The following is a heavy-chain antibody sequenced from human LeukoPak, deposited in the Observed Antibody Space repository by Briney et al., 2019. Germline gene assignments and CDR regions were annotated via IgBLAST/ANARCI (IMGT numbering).Heavy chain of an antibody. Sequence: ASVTVSCKASGYTFTSYGISWVRQAPGQGLEWMGWISAYNGNTNYAQKLQGRVTMTTDTSTSTAYMELRSLRSDDTAVYYCARDRRGSYYDSSGYYPTESDYWGQGTLVTVSS. CDR1: GYTFTSYG. CDR2: ISAYNGNT. J-gene: IGHJ4*02. CDR3: ARDRRGSYYDSSGYYPTESDY. D-gene: IGHD3-22*01. V-gene: IGHV1-18*01.